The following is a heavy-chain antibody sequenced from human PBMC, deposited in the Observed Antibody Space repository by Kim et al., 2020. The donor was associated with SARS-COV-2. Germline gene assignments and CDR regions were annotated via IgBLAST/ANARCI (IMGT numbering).Heavy chain of an antibody. Sequence: GGSLRLSCAASGFTFSDYYMSWIRQAPGKGLEWVSYISSSSSYTNYADSVKGRFTISRDNAKNSLYLQMNSLRAEDTAVYYCARDGAVPAAISDYYYGMDVWGQGTTVTVSS. CDR2: ISSSSSYT. V-gene: IGHV3-11*06. CDR3: ARDGAVPAAISDYYYGMDV. D-gene: IGHD2-2*02. J-gene: IGHJ6*02. CDR1: GFTFSDYY.